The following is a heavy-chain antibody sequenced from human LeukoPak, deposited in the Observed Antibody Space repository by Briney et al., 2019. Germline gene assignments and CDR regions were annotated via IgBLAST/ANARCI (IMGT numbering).Heavy chain of an antibody. CDR2: INSRGTLI. CDR3: ARWRRPRNFLEPIIGGSPTYAFDI. V-gene: IGHV3-48*01. J-gene: IGHJ3*02. Sequence: PGGSLRLSCAASGFTFSSYSMNWVRQAPGKGLEWVSYINSRGTLIYYADSVKGRFTISRDNAKNSLYLQMNSLRAEDTAVYYCARWRRPRNFLEPIIGGSPTYAFDIWGQGTMVTVSS. CDR1: GFTFSSYS. D-gene: IGHD2/OR15-2a*01.